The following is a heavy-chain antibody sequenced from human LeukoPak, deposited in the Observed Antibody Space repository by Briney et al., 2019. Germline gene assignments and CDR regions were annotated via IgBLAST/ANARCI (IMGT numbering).Heavy chain of an antibody. V-gene: IGHV3-23*01. CDR2: VSGSGGST. CDR1: GFTFSTYA. CDR3: AKDRGYSYGAHYDVLTGYYS. J-gene: IGHJ5*02. Sequence: GGSLRLSCAASGFTFSTYAMSWVRQAPGKGLEWVSAVSGSGGSTYYANSVKGRFTISRDNAKNTLYLQMNSLRADDTAVYYCAKDRGYSYGAHYDVLTGYYSWGQGTLVTVSS. D-gene: IGHD3-9*01.